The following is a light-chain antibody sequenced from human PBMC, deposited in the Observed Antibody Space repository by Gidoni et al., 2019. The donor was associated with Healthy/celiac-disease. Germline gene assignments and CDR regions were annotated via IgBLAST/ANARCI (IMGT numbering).Light chain of an antibody. CDR3: QQSYSTPPT. CDR1: QSISSY. Sequence: DIQMTQSPSSLSASVGDRATITCRASQSISSYLNWYQQKPGKAPKLLIYAASSLQSGVPSRFSGSGSGTDFTLTISSLQPEDFATYYCQQSYSTPPTFGQXTKVEIK. V-gene: IGKV1-39*01. CDR2: AAS. J-gene: IGKJ1*01.